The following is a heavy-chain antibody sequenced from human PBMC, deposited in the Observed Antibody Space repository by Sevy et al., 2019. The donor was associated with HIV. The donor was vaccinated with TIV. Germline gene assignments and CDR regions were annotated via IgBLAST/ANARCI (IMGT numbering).Heavy chain of an antibody. D-gene: IGHD6-13*01. CDR2: INPNSGGT. V-gene: IGHV1-2*02. CDR1: GYTFTGYY. Sequence: ASVKVSCKASGYTFTGYYMHWVRQAPGQGLEWMGWINPNSGGTNYAQKFQGRVTMTRATSISTAYMELSRLRSGDMAVYYCAREGGDSSWYDSVWFDPWGQGTLVTVSS. J-gene: IGHJ5*02. CDR3: AREGGDSSWYDSVWFDP.